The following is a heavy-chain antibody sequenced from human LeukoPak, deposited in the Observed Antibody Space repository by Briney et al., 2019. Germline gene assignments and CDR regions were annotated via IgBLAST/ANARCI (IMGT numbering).Heavy chain of an antibody. J-gene: IGHJ4*02. CDR2: ISGSGGTT. V-gene: IGHV3-23*01. CDR1: GFTFSDYY. Sequence: GGSLRLSCAASGFTFSDYYMSWVRQAPGKGLEWVAIISGSGGTTHYADSVKGRFTISRDNFKNTLYLQMNSLRGEDTAVYHCAKEKPETTAFDYWGQGTLVTVSS. D-gene: IGHD1-1*01. CDR3: AKEKPETTAFDY.